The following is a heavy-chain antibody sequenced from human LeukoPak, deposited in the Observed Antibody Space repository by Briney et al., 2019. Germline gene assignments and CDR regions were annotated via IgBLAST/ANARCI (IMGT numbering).Heavy chain of an antibody. CDR1: GFTFDDYA. J-gene: IGHJ6*03. CDR2: ISWNSGSI. V-gene: IGHV3-9*01. D-gene: IGHD1-26*01. CDR3: AKDGKGAWYYYMDV. Sequence: GGSLRLSCAASGFTFDDYAMHWVRQAPGKGLEWVSGISWNSGSIGYADSVKGRFTISRDNAKNSLYLQMNSLRAEDTALYYCAKDGKGAWYYYMDVWGKGTTVNVSS.